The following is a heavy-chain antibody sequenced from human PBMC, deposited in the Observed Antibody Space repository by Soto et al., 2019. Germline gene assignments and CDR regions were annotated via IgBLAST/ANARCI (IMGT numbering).Heavy chain of an antibody. Sequence: GGSLRLSCAASGFTYSSYSMNWVRQAPGKGLEWVSSVISGSGGSTHYADSVKGRSTISRDNSKNTLHLQVNSLRGEDTAVYYCAKEADISGYYPDYWGQGTQVTV. J-gene: IGHJ4*02. CDR2: ISGSGGST. CDR3: AKEADISGYYPDY. CDR1: GFTYSSYS. V-gene: IGHV3-23*01. D-gene: IGHD3-22*01.